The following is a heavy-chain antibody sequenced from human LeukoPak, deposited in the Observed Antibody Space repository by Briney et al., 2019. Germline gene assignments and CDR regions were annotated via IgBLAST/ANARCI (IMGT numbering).Heavy chain of an antibody. J-gene: IGHJ4*02. CDR3: AREEEGDYSDYFDY. D-gene: IGHD2-15*01. V-gene: IGHV4-4*07. CDR1: GLSIRSYS. CDR2: IQTSGST. Sequence: SEPLSLTCSVSGLSIRSYSWSWIRQPYGKGLEWIGRIQTSGSTNYNPSLRSRVTMSVDTSKNQFSLKLSSVTAADTAVYYCAREEEGDYSDYFDYWGQGTLVTVSS.